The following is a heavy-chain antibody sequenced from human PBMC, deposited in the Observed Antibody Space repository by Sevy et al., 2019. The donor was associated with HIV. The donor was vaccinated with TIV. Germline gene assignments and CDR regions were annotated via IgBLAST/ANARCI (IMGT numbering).Heavy chain of an antibody. CDR1: GYTFTSYA. CDR3: ARALPHERSVVRCVSLYPYFDY. CDR2: INAGNGNT. V-gene: IGHV1-3*01. J-gene: IGHJ4*02. Sequence: ASVKVSCKASGYTFTSYAMHWVRQAPGQRLEWMGWINAGNGNTKYSQKFQGRVTINRDTSASSAYMELSTLRSEDTGVYDWARALPHERSVVRCVSLYPYFDYWGQGTLVTVSS. D-gene: IGHD3-10*01.